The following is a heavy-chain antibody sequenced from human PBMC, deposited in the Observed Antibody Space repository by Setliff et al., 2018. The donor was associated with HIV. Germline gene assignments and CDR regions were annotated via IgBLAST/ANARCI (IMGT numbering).Heavy chain of an antibody. CDR3: ATDPGYSSTWYSESCQR. CDR2: FDPEDGET. V-gene: IGHV1-24*01. Sequence: ASVKVSCKISGYTLTELSIHWVRQAPGKGLEWMANFDPEDGETFYAQKFQGRLTMTEDTSTDTAYMELSSLRSDDTAMYYCATDPGYSSTWYSESCQRWGQGTVVTVSS. D-gene: IGHD6-13*01. CDR1: GYTLTELS. J-gene: IGHJ1*01.